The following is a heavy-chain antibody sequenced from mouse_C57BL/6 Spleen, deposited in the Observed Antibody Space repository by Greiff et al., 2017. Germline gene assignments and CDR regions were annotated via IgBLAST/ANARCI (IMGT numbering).Heavy chain of an antibody. CDR3: AEGLLRGNWYFDV. CDR2: IDPEDGET. Sequence: VQLKQSGAELVKPGASVKLSCTASGFNINDYYMHWVKQRTEQGLEWIGRIDPEDGETKYAPKFQGKATITADTSSNTAYLQLSSLTSEDTAVYYCAEGLLRGNWYFDVWGTVTTVTVSS. CDR1: GFNINDYY. D-gene: IGHD2-3*01. J-gene: IGHJ1*03. V-gene: IGHV14-2*01.